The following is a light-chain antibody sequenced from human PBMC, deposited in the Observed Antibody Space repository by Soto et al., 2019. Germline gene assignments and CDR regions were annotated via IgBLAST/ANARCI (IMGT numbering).Light chain of an antibody. J-gene: IGLJ1*01. Sequence: QSVLARPASVSVSPGQSITISCTGTSSDVGGYNYVSWYQQHPGKAPKLMIYEVSNRPSGVSDRFSGSKSGNTASLTISGLQAEDEADYYCGSYTSSRIYVFGAGTKVTVL. CDR3: GSYTSSRIYV. V-gene: IGLV2-14*01. CDR1: SSDVGGYNY. CDR2: EVS.